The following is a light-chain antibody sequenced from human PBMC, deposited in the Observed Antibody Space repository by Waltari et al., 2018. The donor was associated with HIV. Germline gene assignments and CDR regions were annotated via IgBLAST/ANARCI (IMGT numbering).Light chain of an antibody. V-gene: IGKV4-1*01. Sequence: DIVMTQSPDSLAVSLGERATINCKSSQSVLYSSNNKNYFAWYQQKPGQPPKLLVYWASTRESGVPDRFGGSASGTDFTLTISSLQAEDVAVYYCQQYYSTPPSFGQGTKLEIK. CDR3: QQYYSTPPS. CDR2: WAS. J-gene: IGKJ2*01. CDR1: QSVLYSSNNKNY.